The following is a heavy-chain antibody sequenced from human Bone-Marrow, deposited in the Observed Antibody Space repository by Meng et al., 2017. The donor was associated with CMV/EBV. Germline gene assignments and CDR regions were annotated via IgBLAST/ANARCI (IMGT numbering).Heavy chain of an antibody. Sequence: EVQLVQSGAAVKNPGTSVKISCEASVYTFSNYFVHWIQQAPGKGPEWLGLVDPQDGETVYREKFKGRVTMTADTSTDTAYMELSSLTFDDTAVYYCARSTVATIALEYWGQGTLVTVSS. D-gene: IGHD5-12*01. CDR1: VYTFSNYF. CDR2: VDPQDGET. CDR3: ARSTVATIALEY. J-gene: IGHJ4*02. V-gene: IGHV1-69-2*01.